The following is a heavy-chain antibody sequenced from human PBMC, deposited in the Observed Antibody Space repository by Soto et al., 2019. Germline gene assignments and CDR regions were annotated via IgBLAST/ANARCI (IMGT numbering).Heavy chain of an antibody. J-gene: IGHJ4*02. CDR1: GFTFSSYA. V-gene: IGHV3-23*01. Sequence: GGSLRLSCXASGFTFSSYAMSWVRQAPGKGLEWVSAISGSGGSTYYADSVKGRFTISRDNSKNTLYLQMNSLRAEDTAVYYCATGIAVAGTSNFDYWGQGTLVTVSS. D-gene: IGHD6-19*01. CDR2: ISGSGGST. CDR3: ATGIAVAGTSNFDY.